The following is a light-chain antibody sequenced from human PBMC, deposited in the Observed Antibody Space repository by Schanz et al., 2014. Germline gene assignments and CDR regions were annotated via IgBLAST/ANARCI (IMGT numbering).Light chain of an antibody. J-gene: IGKJ5*01. Sequence: EIVLTQSPGTLSLSPGERATLSCRASQSVSTTYLAWYQQKPGQAPRLLIYGASRRATGIPDRFSGSGSGTDFTLTISRLEPEDFAVYYCQQYGSSFGQGTRLEIQ. CDR2: GAS. V-gene: IGKV3-20*01. CDR3: QQYGSS. CDR1: QSVSTTY.